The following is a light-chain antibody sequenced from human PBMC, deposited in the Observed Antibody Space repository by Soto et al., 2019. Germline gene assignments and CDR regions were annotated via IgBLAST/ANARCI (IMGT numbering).Light chain of an antibody. V-gene: IGKV3-15*01. J-gene: IGKJ4*01. CDR2: GAS. CDR3: QQYNNWPLT. CDR1: QSVSSN. Sequence: DIVITQSPATLSVSPVQRATLSCRASQSVSSNLAWYQQKPGQAPRLLIYGASTRATGIPARFSGSGSGTEFTLTISSLQSEDFAVYYCQQYNNWPLTFGGGTQVDIK.